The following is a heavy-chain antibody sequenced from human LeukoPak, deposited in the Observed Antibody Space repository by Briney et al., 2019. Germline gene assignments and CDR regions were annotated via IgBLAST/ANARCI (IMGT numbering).Heavy chain of an antibody. D-gene: IGHD2-15*01. Sequence: GGSLRLSCAASGFTFSSYGMHWVRQAPGKGLEWVAVISYDGSNKYYADSVKGRFTISRDNSKNTLYLQMNSLRAEDTGVYYCAKDSIVVVVEIDYWGQGTLVTVSS. CDR3: AKDSIVVVVEIDY. V-gene: IGHV3-30*18. CDR2: ISYDGSNK. CDR1: GFTFSSYG. J-gene: IGHJ4*02.